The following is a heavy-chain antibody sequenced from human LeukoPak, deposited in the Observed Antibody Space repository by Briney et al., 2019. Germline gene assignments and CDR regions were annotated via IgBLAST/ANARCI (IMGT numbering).Heavy chain of an antibody. V-gene: IGHV1-24*01. CDR2: FDPEDGET. CDR1: GYTLTELS. Sequence: ASVKVSCKVSGYTLTELSMHWVRQAPGKGLEWMGGFDPEDGETIYAQKFQGRVTITRDTSTNTAYMELSGLRSEDTAVYYCARADHRSWNAFDIWGQGTTVTVSS. CDR3: ARADHRSWNAFDI. D-gene: IGHD6-13*01. J-gene: IGHJ3*02.